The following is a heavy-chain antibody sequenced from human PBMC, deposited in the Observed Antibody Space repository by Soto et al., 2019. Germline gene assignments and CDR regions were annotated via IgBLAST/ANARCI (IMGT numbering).Heavy chain of an antibody. Sequence: QVQLQESGPGLVKPSGTLSLTCAVSGGSMSSSNWWSWVRQPPGKGLEWIGEIYHSGSTNYNPSLKSRLTILVDKSKNQFSLKLSSVTAADTAVYYCARSVDGRLGLDYWGQGTLVTVSS. D-gene: IGHD6-19*01. CDR1: GGSMSSSNW. CDR2: IYHSGST. CDR3: ARSVDGRLGLDY. J-gene: IGHJ4*02. V-gene: IGHV4-4*02.